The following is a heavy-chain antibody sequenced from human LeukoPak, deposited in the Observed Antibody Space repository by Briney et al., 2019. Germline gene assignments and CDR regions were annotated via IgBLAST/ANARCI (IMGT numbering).Heavy chain of an antibody. J-gene: IGHJ6*02. CDR3: ASYRRGTPRYYGMDV. V-gene: IGHV4-61*02. CDR1: GGSISSGSYY. Sequence: PSETLSLTCTVSGGSISSGSYYWSWIRQPAGKGLEWIGRIYTSGSTNYNPSLKSRVTISVDTSKNQFSLKLSSVTAADTAVYYCASYRRGTPRYYGMDVWGQGTTVTVSS. CDR2: IYTSGST. D-gene: IGHD3-10*01.